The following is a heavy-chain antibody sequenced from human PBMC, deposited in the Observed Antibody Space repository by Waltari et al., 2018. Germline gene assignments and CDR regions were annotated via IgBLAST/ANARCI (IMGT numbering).Heavy chain of an antibody. CDR2: IYSGGTT. CDR1: GDSISRYY. V-gene: IGHV4-4*07. J-gene: IGHJ4*02. Sequence: QVVLLESGPGLVKPSETLSLTCTVSGDSISRYYWGWVRQPAGKTLEWIGRIYSGGTTHYNPSLKSRVTLSVDMSQNQVSLRLTSVTDADTAMYYCVRDGGRLYGPENFHGIDSWGQGTLVTVSS. CDR3: VRDGGRLYGPENFHGIDS. D-gene: IGHD3-10*01.